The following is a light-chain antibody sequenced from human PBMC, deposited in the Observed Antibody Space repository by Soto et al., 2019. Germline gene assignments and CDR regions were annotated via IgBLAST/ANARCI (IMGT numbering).Light chain of an antibody. CDR3: HQRGNWPLT. CDR2: DAS. Sequence: EIVLSQSPATLSLSPGERATLSCRASQSISNYVVWYQQKPGQAPRLLISDASERATGIPARFSGSGSGTDFTLTISSLEPEDSAVYYCHQRGNWPLTFGPGTKVDIK. J-gene: IGKJ3*01. V-gene: IGKV3-11*01. CDR1: QSISNY.